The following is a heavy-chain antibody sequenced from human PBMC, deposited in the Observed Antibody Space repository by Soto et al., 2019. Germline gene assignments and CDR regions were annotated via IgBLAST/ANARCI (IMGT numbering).Heavy chain of an antibody. V-gene: IGHV3-23*01. Sequence: VGSLRLSFAASGFTFSNYAMSWVRQAPGKGLEWVSSISKSGGGTYYADSVKGRFTISRDNSKNTLYLQMNSLKAEDTAVYSCAKTSSLCDSWCQGTRVTVSS. CDR3: AKTSSLCDS. D-gene: IGHD6-13*01. CDR2: ISKSGGGT. J-gene: IGHJ4*02. CDR1: GFTFSNYA.